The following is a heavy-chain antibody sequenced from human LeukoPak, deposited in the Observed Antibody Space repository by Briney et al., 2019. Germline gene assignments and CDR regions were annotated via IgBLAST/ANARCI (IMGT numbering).Heavy chain of an antibody. CDR1: GFTFSSYA. J-gene: IGHJ4*02. Sequence: GGSLRLSCAASGFTFSSYAMHWVRQAPGKGLEWVAVISYDGSNKYYADSVKGRFTISRDNSKNTLYLQMNSLRAEDTAVYYCARDRLVVPAALAYGGQGTLVTVPS. V-gene: IGHV3-30-3*01. D-gene: IGHD2-2*01. CDR3: ARDRLVVPAALAY. CDR2: ISYDGSNK.